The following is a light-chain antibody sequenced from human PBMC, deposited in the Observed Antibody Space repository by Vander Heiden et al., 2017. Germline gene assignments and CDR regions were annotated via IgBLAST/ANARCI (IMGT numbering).Light chain of an antibody. J-gene: IGKJ1*01. CDR1: HSVSSSY. V-gene: IGKV3-20*01. Sequence: IVFTQSPGTLSLSPGDRATLSCSTTHSVSSSYLAWYQQKPGQAPRLLIYGASSRATGIPARFSGSGSGTDFTLTISRLEPEDFAVYYCQQDGSSPGTFGQGTKVEIK. CDR3: QQDGSSPGT. CDR2: GAS.